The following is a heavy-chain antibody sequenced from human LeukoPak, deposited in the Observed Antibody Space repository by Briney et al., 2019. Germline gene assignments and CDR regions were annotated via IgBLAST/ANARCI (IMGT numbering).Heavy chain of an antibody. CDR3: ARVPRAGYSYGFNWFDP. V-gene: IGHV1-69*13. D-gene: IGHD5-18*01. CDR2: IIPIFGTA. CDR1: GGTFSSYA. Sequence: SVKVSCKASGGTFSSYAISWVRQAPGQGLEWMGGIIPIFGTANYAQKFQGRVTITADESTSTAYMELSSLRSEDTAVYYCARVPRAGYSYGFNWFDPWGQGTLVTVSS. J-gene: IGHJ5*02.